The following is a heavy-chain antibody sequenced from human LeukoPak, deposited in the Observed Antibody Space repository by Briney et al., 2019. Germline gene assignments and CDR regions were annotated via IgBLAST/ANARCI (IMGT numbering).Heavy chain of an antibody. CDR2: ISAYNGNT. CDR3: ARDQRLRRGKLGNSYDY. J-gene: IGHJ4*02. V-gene: IGHV1-18*01. D-gene: IGHD5-18*01. CDR1: GYTFTSYG. Sequence: WASVKVSCKASGYTFTSYGISWVRQAPGQGLEWMGWISAYNGNTNYAQKLQGRVTMTTDTSTSTAYMELRSLRSDDTAVYYCARDQRLRRGKLGNSYDYWGQGTLVTVS.